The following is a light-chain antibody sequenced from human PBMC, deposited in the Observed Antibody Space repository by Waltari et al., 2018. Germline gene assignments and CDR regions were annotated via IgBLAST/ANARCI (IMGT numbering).Light chain of an antibody. CDR2: GDS. CDR3: QSFDTSLGAI. V-gene: IGLV1-40*01. CDR1: SSNIGAGHH. J-gene: IGLJ2*01. Sequence: QSVLAQPPSVSGAPGQRVTISCTGSSSNIGAGHHVHWYQAFPATAPKLLIYGDSNRPSGVPDRFSGSKSGTSASLAITGLQAEDEANYYCQSFDTSLGAIFGGGTKVTVL.